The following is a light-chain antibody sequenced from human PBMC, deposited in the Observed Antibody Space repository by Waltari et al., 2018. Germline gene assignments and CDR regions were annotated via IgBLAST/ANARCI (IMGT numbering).Light chain of an antibody. J-gene: IGKJ1*01. CDR2: HAS. Sequence: EIVLTQSPGSLSLSPGERATLSCKPSQSVAKYLAWYQQKPGQAPRLLIYHASIRATGIPDRFSGSGYGTDFSLTISRREPEDFAVYFCQKYVNLPATFGQGTTVEV. V-gene: IGKV3-20*01. CDR1: QSVAKY. CDR3: QKYVNLPAT.